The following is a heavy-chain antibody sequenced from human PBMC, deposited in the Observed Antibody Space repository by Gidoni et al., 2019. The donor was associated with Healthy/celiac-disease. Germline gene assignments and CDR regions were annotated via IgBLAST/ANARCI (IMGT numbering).Heavy chain of an antibody. V-gene: IGHV3-23*01. D-gene: IGHD2-15*01. CDR2: ISGSGGST. CDR1: GFTFSSYA. Sequence: EVQLLESGGGLVQPGGSLRLSCAASGFTFSSYAMRWVRQAPGKGLEWVSAISGSGGSTYYADSVKGRFTISRDNSKNTLYLQMNSLRAEDTAVYYCAKDGPLPLVVVAAIPKRGSVNWFDPWGQGTLVTVSS. CDR3: AKDGPLPLVVVAAIPKRGSVNWFDP. J-gene: IGHJ5*02.